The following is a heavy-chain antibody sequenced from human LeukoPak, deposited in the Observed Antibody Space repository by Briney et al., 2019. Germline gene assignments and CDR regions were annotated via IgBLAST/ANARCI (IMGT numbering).Heavy chain of an antibody. V-gene: IGHV3-66*01. CDR2: IYSGGST. Sequence: GGSLRLSCAASGFTVSSNYTSWVRQAPGKGLEWVSVIYSGGSTYYADSVKGRFTISRDNSKNTLYLQMNSLRAEDTAVYYCARDLRYFDWLLSHYYYYYGMDVWGQGTTVTVSS. CDR1: GFTVSSNY. CDR3: ARDLRYFDWLLSHYYYYYGMDV. D-gene: IGHD3-9*01. J-gene: IGHJ6*02.